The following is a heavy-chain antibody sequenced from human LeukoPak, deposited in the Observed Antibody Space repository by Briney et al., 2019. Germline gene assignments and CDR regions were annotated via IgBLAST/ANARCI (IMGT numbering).Heavy chain of an antibody. CDR3: ARVEWEYTAMVTGPRGMDV. Sequence: ASVKVSCRASGYTFTSYYMHWVRQPPGQGLEWMGIIIPSGGGTSYAKKFQGRDTMTRDTSTSTVYMELSSLRSEDTAVYYCARVEWEYTAMVTGPRGMDVWGQGTTVTVSS. J-gene: IGHJ6*02. V-gene: IGHV1-46*01. CDR1: GYTFTSYY. CDR2: IIPSGGGT. D-gene: IGHD5-18*01.